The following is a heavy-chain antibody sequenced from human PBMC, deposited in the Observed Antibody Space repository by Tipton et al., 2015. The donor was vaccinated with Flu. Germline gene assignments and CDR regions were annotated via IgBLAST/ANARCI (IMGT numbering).Heavy chain of an antibody. V-gene: IGHV5-51*01. CDR1: GYSFTSYW. J-gene: IGHJ2*01. CDR3: ARPPAAGRRAQVWYFDL. D-gene: IGHD6-13*01. Sequence: QLVQSGAEVKKPGESLKISCKGSGYSFTSYWIGWVRQMPGKGLEWMGIIYPGDSDTRYSPSFQGQVTISADKSISTAYLQWSSLKASDPAMYYCARPPAAGRRAQVWYFDLWGRGTLVTVSS. CDR2: IYPGDSDT.